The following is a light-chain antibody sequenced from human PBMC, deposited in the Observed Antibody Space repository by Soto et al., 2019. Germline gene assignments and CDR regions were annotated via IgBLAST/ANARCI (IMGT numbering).Light chain of an antibody. CDR1: QSLVHSDGIAY. J-gene: IGKJ3*01. CDR3: QQYNKWPLT. CDR2: SAS. V-gene: IGKV2-30*02. Sequence: DVLMTQSPLSLPVTLGQPASISCRSNQSLVHSDGIAYFSWYQQKPGHTPRLLIYSASIGATGTPARFSGSGSGSDFTLTISSLQSEDFAVYYCQQYNKWPLTFGPGTKVDIK.